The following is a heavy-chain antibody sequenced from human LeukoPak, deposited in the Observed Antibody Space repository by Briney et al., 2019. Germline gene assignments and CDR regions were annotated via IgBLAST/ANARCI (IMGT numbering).Heavy chain of an antibody. CDR2: ISAYNGNT. V-gene: IGHV1-18*01. CDR1: GYTFTSYG. D-gene: IGHD6-13*01. CDR3: ARDWGNIAAAGTAWFDP. J-gene: IGHJ5*02. Sequence: GASVKVSCKASGYTFTSYGISWVRQAPGQGLEWMGWISAYNGNTNCAQKLQGRVTMTTDTSTSTAYMELRSLRSDDTAVYYCARDWGNIAAAGTAWFDPWGQGTLVTVSS.